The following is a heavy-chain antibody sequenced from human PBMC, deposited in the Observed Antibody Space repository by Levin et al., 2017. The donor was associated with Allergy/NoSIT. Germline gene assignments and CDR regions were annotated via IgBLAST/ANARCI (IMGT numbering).Heavy chain of an antibody. Sequence: SETLSLTCAVYGGSFSGYYWSWIRQPPGKGLEWIGEINHSGSTNYNPSLKSRVTISVDTSKNQFSLKLSSVTAADTAVYYCARGHWVGATSAFYGMDVWGQGTTVTVSS. V-gene: IGHV4-34*01. D-gene: IGHD1-26*01. CDR2: INHSGST. CDR1: GGSFSGYY. J-gene: IGHJ6*02. CDR3: ARGHWVGATSAFYGMDV.